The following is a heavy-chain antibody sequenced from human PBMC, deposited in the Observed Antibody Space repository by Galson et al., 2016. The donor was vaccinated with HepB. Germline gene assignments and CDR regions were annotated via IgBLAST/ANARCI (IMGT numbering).Heavy chain of an antibody. Sequence: SVKVSCKASGYTFTTSGISWVRQAPGQGLEWMGWISTYSGNTKYAQMFQGGLTLTTDSSTTTAYMELRSLRFDDTALYYCERDVQYRFDSWGQGTLVTVSS. CDR3: ERDVQYRFDS. J-gene: IGHJ4*02. CDR2: ISTYSGNT. D-gene: IGHD2/OR15-2a*01. CDR1: GYTFTTSG. V-gene: IGHV1-18*01.